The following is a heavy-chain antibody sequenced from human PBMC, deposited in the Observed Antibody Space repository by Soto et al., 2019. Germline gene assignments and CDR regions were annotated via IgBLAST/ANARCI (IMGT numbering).Heavy chain of an antibody. CDR2: LNDNGHEN. V-gene: IGHV3-7*01. CDR1: GFMFTSHW. CDR3: ARDGSGHYYDTTGYRGYFFDH. J-gene: IGHJ4*02. D-gene: IGHD3-22*01. Sequence: EVQLVDSGGGLVQPGGSLRLSCEASGFMFTSHWMTWVRQAPGKGLEWVASLNDNGHENYYVDSVKGVFTISRDTTRESLFLQMNSLRAEDTAVYYCARDGSGHYYDTTGYRGYFFDHWGQGALWSVSS.